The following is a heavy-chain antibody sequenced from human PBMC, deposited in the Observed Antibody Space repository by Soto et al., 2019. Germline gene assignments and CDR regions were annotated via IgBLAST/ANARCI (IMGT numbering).Heavy chain of an antibody. D-gene: IGHD3-16*02. CDR3: AGRNSLASVSLNFRELSNYKWIDP. CDR2: IYYIGST. V-gene: IGHV4-39*01. Sequence: PSETLSLTCTVSGDSITNSNYYWGWFRQPPGKGLEWIASIYYIGSTYYNPSLKSRVTISVDTSNNQFSLNLNSVTASDTAVYYCAGRNSLASVSLNFRELSNYKWIDPWGPGTLV. CDR1: GDSITNSNYY. J-gene: IGHJ5*02.